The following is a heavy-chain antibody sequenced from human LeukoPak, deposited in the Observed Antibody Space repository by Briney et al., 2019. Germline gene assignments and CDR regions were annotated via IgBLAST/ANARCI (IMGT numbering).Heavy chain of an antibody. V-gene: IGHV3-48*04. CDR3: AKGGSGSYDAFDI. D-gene: IGHD3-10*01. Sequence: PGGSLRLSCAASGFTFSSYSMNWVRQAPGKGLEWVSYISSSSSTIYYADSVKGRFTISRDNAKNSLYLQMNSLRAEDTAVYYCAKGGSGSYDAFDIWGQGTMVTVSS. CDR1: GFTFSSYS. CDR2: ISSSSSTI. J-gene: IGHJ3*02.